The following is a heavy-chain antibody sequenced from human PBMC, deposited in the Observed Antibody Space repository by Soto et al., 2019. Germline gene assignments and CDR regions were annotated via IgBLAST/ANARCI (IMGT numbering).Heavy chain of an antibody. V-gene: IGHV1-18*01. CDR1: GYSFARYG. Sequence: LQSAAELMSPGASVKVSCKTSGYSFARYGVSWARQAPGQGLEWLGWISGFNGKTEYSQTLRDRVTLTTDTFTGTAYLELRRLRSADTAMYYCARNRKYFCPAGVNWFDLWGQGTRVTVSS. CDR2: ISGFNGKT. CDR3: ARNRKYFCPAGVNWFDL. J-gene: IGHJ5*02. D-gene: IGHD3-3*01.